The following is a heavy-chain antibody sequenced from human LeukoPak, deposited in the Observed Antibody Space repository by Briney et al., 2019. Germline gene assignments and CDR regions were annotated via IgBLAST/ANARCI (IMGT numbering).Heavy chain of an antibody. Sequence: GGSLRLSCEASGFTFSSYWMNWVRQAPGKGLVWVSRIASDGSSTTYADSVKGRFSISRDNAKNTLYLQMNSLRVEDTAVYYCARGRPHGNDYWGQGTLVTVSS. CDR2: IASDGSST. D-gene: IGHD4-23*01. CDR1: GFTFSSYW. V-gene: IGHV3-74*01. J-gene: IGHJ4*02. CDR3: ARGRPHGNDY.